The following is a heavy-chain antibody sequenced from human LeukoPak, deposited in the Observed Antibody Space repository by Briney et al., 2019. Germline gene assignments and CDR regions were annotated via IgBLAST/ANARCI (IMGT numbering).Heavy chain of an antibody. V-gene: IGHV3-21*01. J-gene: IGHJ3*02. CDR3: ARAGGWFGDYAFDI. CDR1: GFTFSSYS. Sequence: GGSLRLSCAASGFTFSSYSMNWVRQAPGKGLEWVSSISSSSSYIYYEDSVKGRFTISRDNAKNSLYLQMNSLRAEDTAVYYCARAGGWFGDYAFDIWGQGTMVTASS. CDR2: ISSSSSYI. D-gene: IGHD3-10*01.